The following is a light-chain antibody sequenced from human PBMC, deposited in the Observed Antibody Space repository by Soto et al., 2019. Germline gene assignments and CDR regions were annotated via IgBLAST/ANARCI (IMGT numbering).Light chain of an antibody. CDR2: DAS. CDR3: QQYDNLPR. CDR1: QDISNY. V-gene: IGKV1-33*01. Sequence: DIPMTQSPSSLSSSVGDRVTITCQASQDISNYLNWYQQKPGKAPKLLIYDASNLETGVPSRFSGSGSGTDVTFTISSLQPEDIATYYCQQYDNLPRFGPGTKVDIK. J-gene: IGKJ3*01.